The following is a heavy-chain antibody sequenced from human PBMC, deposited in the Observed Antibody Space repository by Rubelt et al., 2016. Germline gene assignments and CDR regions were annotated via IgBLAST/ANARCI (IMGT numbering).Heavy chain of an antibody. V-gene: IGHV1-46*01. CDR3: ARSGENSGYWQFDY. CDR1: GYTFTSYY. CDR2: INPSGGST. J-gene: IGHJ4*02. D-gene: IGHD5-12*01. Sequence: QVQLVQSGAEVKKPGASVKVSCKASGYTFTSYYMHWVRQAPGQGLEWMGIINPSGGSTSYAQKFQGRVTMTRESSTGTVYMELSSWRSEDTAVYYCARSGENSGYWQFDYWGQGTLVTVSS.